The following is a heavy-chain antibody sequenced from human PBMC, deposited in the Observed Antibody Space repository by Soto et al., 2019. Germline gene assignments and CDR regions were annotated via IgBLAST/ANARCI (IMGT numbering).Heavy chain of an antibody. Sequence: GGSLRLSCAASGFTFSSYAMSWVRQAPGKGLEWVSAISGSGGSTYYADSVKGRFTISRDNSKNTLYLQMNSLRAEDTAVYYCAKDLCSGGSCYSGHYYYMDVWGKGTTVTVSS. CDR1: GFTFSSYA. CDR3: AKDLCSGGSCYSGHYYYMDV. D-gene: IGHD2-15*01. V-gene: IGHV3-23*01. J-gene: IGHJ6*03. CDR2: ISGSGGST.